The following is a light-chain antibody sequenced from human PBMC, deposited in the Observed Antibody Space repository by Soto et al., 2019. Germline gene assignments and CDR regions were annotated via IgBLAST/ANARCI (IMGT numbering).Light chain of an antibody. CDR2: DVS. CDR3: SSYTTNNTQL. V-gene: IGLV2-14*01. CDR1: SSDVGGYKY. J-gene: IGLJ1*01. Sequence: QSVLTQPASVSGSPGQSITISCTGTSSDVGGYKYVAWYQQHPDKAPKLMIYDVSNRPSGVSNRFSGSKSGNTASLTISGLQAEDEADYYCSSYTTNNTQLFGTGTKLTVL.